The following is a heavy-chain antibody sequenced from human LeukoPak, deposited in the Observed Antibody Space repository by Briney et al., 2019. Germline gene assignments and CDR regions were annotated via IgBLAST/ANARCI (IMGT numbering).Heavy chain of an antibody. CDR1: GYTFTSYG. Sequence: GASVTVSCKASGYTFTSYGISWVRQAPGQGLEWMGWISAYNGNTDYAQMLQGRVTMTTDSSTSTAYMELRSLRSEDTAVYYCARGGPKSDWNYNTIDYWGQGTLVTVSS. J-gene: IGHJ4*02. CDR3: ARGGPKSDWNYNTIDY. D-gene: IGHD1-7*01. CDR2: ISAYNGNT. V-gene: IGHV1-18*01.